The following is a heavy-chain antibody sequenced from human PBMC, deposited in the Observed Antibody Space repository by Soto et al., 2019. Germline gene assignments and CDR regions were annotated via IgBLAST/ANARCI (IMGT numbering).Heavy chain of an antibody. CDR3: AREITMRRMGMDV. V-gene: IGHV1-69*13. J-gene: IGHJ6*02. Sequence: SVKFSCKASGGTFSSYAISWVRQAPGQGLEWMGGIIPIFGTANYAQKFQGRVTITADESTSTAYMELSSLRSEDTAVYYCAREITMRRMGMDVWGQGTTVTVSS. D-gene: IGHD3-3*01. CDR2: IIPIFGTA. CDR1: GGTFSSYA.